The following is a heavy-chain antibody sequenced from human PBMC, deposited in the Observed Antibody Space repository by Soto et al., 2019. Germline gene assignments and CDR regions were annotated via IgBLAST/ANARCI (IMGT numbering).Heavy chain of an antibody. V-gene: IGHV3-33*06. D-gene: IGHD2-21*02. CDR2: IWYDGSKK. J-gene: IGHJ4*02. CDR1: GFTFSSSG. Sequence: GGSLRLSCAASGFTFSSSGMHWVRQAPGKGLEWVAIIWYDGSKKYYADSVKGRFTISRDNSKNTVYLQMNSLRAEDTAVYYCVKGASAYCGGDCYFSSYYFDYWGQGTLVTVSS. CDR3: VKGASAYCGGDCYFSSYYFDY.